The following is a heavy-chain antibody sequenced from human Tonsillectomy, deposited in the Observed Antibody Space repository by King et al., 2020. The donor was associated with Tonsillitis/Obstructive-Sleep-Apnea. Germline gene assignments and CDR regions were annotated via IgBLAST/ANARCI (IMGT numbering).Heavy chain of an antibody. V-gene: IGHV4-34*01. J-gene: IGHJ4*02. CDR2: INHSGST. CDR1: GGSFSGYY. CDR3: ARVVVPAAILFDY. D-gene: IGHD2-2*01. Sequence: VQLQQWGAGLLKPSETLSLTCAVYGGSFSGYYWSWIRQPPGKGLEWIGEINHSGSTNSNPSLKSRVTISVDTSKNQFSLKLSSVTAADTAVYYCARVVVPAAILFDYWGQGTLVTVSS.